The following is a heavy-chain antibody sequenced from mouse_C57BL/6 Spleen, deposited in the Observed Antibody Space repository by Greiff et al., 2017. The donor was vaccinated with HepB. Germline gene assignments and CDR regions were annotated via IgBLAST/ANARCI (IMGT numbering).Heavy chain of an antibody. CDR1: GYTFTCYW. D-gene: IGHD1-1*01. CDR3: ASPYYYGSSPWYFDV. V-gene: IGHV1-72*01. J-gene: IGHJ1*03. Sequence: VKQSCKASGYTFTCYWMHWVKPRPGRGLEWIGRIDPNSGGTQYNEKFKSKATLTVDKPSSTAYMPPSSLTSEASAVYYCASPYYYGSSPWYFDVWGTGTTVTVAS. CDR2: IDPNSGGT.